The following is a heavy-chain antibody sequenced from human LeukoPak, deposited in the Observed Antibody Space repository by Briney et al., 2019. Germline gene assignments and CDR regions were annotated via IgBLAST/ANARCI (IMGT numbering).Heavy chain of an antibody. CDR2: ISSSGSTI. D-gene: IGHD6-13*01. Sequence: GRSLRLSCAASGFTFSSYEMNWVRQAPGKGLEWVSYISSSGSTIYYADSVKGRFTISRDNSKNTLYLQMNSLRAEDTAVYYCAKARRAILAAAGTHWFDPWGQGTLVTVSS. CDR1: GFTFSSYE. J-gene: IGHJ5*02. CDR3: AKARRAILAAAGTHWFDP. V-gene: IGHV3-48*03.